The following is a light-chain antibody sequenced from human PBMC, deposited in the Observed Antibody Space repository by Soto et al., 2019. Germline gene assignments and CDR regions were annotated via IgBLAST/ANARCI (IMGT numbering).Light chain of an antibody. CDR1: SSDVGNYNY. CDR3: SSYTSNNSPVV. V-gene: IGLV2-14*01. Sequence: QSALTQPASVSGSPGQSITISCTGTSSDVGNYNYVSWYQQHPGKAPKLMIYEVSNRPSGVSNRFSGSKSGNTASLTISGLQAEDEADYYCSSYTSNNSPVVFGGGIKLTVL. J-gene: IGLJ2*01. CDR2: EVS.